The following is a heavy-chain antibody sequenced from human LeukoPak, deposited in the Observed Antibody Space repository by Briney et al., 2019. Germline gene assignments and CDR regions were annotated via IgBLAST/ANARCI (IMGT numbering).Heavy chain of an antibody. CDR3: ARTATDAFDI. V-gene: IGHV5-51*01. J-gene: IGHJ3*02. CDR1: GSIFTSYW. Sequence: GESLQISGEGAGSIFTSYWIGGGRPLAGKGLEWMGIIYPGDSDTRYSPSLQGQVTISADKSISTAYLQWSSLKASDTAMYYCARTATDAFDIWGQGTMVTVSS. CDR2: IYPGDSDT.